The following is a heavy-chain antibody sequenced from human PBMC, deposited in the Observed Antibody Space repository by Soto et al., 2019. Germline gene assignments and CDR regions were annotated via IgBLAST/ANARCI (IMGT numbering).Heavy chain of an antibody. CDR2: IISIFGKA. CDR1: GGTYSSYA. Sequence: AASVQDSCQASGGTYSSYAMSWVRQAPGKGLEWVGGIISIFGKANYAQKFQGRVTITADESTSTAYMGLSSLRSEDTAVCYCARYASIAAPRYYYYGMDVWGQGATVTVSS. J-gene: IGHJ6*02. D-gene: IGHD6-6*01. V-gene: IGHV1-69*13. CDR3: ARYASIAAPRYYYYGMDV.